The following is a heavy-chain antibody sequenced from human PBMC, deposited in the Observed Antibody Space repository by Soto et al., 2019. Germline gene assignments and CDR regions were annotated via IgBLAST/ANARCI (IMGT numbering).Heavy chain of an antibody. V-gene: IGHV3-21*01. Sequence: GVSLRLSCAASGFTFSSYSMNWVRQAPGKGLEWVSSISSSSSYIYYADSVKGRFTISRDNAKNSLYLQMNSLRAEDTAVYYCARVISSSFPGYRDYYYGMDVSVPGPTVSVSS. CDR1: GFTFSSYS. CDR3: ARVISSSFPGYRDYYYGMDV. CDR2: ISSSSSYI. J-gene: IGHJ6*02. D-gene: IGHD6-13*01.